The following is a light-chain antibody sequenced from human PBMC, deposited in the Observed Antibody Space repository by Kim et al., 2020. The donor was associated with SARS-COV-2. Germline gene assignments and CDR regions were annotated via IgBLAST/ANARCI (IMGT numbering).Light chain of an antibody. CDR1: SSNIGNNY. V-gene: IGLV1-51*01. J-gene: IGLJ2*01. CDR2: DNN. Sequence: GPKVTSSCSGRSSNIGNNYVSWYQQRPGTAPKLLIYDNNQRPSGIPDRFSGSKSGTSATLGITGLQTGDEADYYCGTWDSSLSAVVFGGGTKLTVL. CDR3: GTWDSSLSAVV.